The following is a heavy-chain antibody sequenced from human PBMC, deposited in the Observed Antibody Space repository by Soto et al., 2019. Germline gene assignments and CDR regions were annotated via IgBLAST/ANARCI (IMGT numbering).Heavy chain of an antibody. Sequence: QITLKESGPTLVKPTQTLTLTCTFSGFSLSTSGVGVGWVRQPPGKALEWLVFIYWDDDKRYSPSLRSRLTITKDTSKNQVVLTMTNADPVDTATYFCAHRRIGVSQWNYGDFDYWGQGTLVTVSS. CDR3: AHRRIGVSQWNYGDFDY. CDR2: IYWDDDK. D-gene: IGHD6-19*01. CDR1: GFSLSTSGVG. J-gene: IGHJ4*02. V-gene: IGHV2-5*02.